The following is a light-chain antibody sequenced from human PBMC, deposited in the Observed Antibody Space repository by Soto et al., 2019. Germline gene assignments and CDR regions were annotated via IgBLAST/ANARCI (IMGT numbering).Light chain of an antibody. CDR1: QTVLSTSNNRDY. V-gene: IGKV4-1*01. CDR2: WAS. J-gene: IGKJ4*01. CDR3: QHYLDFPLT. Sequence: DIVMTQSPDSLAVSLGERATINCKSSQTVLSTSNNRDYLAWFQQKPGQPPKLLINWASTRLSGVPDRFSGSGSGTDFTLTISSLQAEDVAVYYCQHYLDFPLTFGGGTSVEIK.